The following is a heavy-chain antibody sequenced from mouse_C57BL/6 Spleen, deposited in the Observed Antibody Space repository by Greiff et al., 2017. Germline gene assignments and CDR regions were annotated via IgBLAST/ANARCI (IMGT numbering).Heavy chain of an antibody. Sequence: EVQGVESGGGLVKPGGSLKLSCAASGFTFSDYGMHWVRQAPEKGLEWVAYISSGSSTIYYADTVKGRFTISRDNAKNTLFLQMTILRSEDTAMYYCARRDYGNYAMDYWGQGTSVTVSS. CDR3: ARRDYGNYAMDY. J-gene: IGHJ4*01. CDR2: ISSGSSTI. V-gene: IGHV5-17*01. CDR1: GFTFSDYG. D-gene: IGHD1-1*02.